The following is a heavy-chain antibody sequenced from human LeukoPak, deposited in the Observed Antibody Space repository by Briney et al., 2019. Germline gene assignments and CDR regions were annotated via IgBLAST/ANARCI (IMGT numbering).Heavy chain of an antibody. J-gene: IGHJ6*02. D-gene: IGHD5-18*01. CDR1: GGSISSYY. Sequence: SETLSLTCTVSGGSISSYYWSWFQQPPGKGLEWIGYIYYSGSTNYNPSLKSRVTISVDTSKNQFSLKLSSVTAADTAVYYCARIVDTAGYYYGMDVWGQGTTVTVSS. V-gene: IGHV4-59*08. CDR2: IYYSGST. CDR3: ARIVDTAGYYYGMDV.